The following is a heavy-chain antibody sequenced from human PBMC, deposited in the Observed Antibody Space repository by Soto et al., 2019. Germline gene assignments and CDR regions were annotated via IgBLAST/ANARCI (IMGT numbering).Heavy chain of an antibody. J-gene: IGHJ6*02. V-gene: IGHV1-69*13. CDR1: GGTFSSYA. D-gene: IGHD3-22*01. CDR2: IIPIFGTA. CDR3: ARGPRRDYYDSSGYYPPRDWYYGMDV. Sequence: ASVKVSCKASGGTFSSYAISWVRQAPGQGLEWMGGIIPIFGTANYAQKFQGRVTITADEPTSTAYMELSSLRSEDTAVYYCARGPRRDYYDSSGYYPPRDWYYGMDVWGQGTTVTVSS.